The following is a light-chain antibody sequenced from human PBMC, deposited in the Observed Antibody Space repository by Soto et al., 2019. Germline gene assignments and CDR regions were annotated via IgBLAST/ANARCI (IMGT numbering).Light chain of an antibody. CDR1: QSVGRDY. CDR2: AAS. J-gene: IGKJ4*01. V-gene: IGKV3D-20*01. Sequence: EIVLTQSPATLSLSPGERATLSCGASQSVGRDYLAWYQLKPGLAPRLLIHAASIRATGIPDRFSGSGSGKDFTLIISRLEPEDFAVYFCQQYASSPLTFGGGTEVEIK. CDR3: QQYASSPLT.